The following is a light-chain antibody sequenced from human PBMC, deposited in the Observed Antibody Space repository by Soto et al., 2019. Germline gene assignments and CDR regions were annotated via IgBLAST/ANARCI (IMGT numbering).Light chain of an antibody. J-gene: IGKJ1*01. CDR2: SAS. CDR3: QHYYSTPT. Sequence: DIQMTQFPSSLSASIGDTVTITCRSSQNIKIYLNWYQQRPGRAPKLLMYSASTLQSGVPSRFSGSGYGTDFTLTISSLQPEDFATYYCQHYYSTPTFGQGT. V-gene: IGKV1-39*01. CDR1: QNIKIY.